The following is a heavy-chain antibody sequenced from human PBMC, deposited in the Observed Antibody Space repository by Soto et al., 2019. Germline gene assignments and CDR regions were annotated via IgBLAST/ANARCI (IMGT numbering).Heavy chain of an antibody. J-gene: IGHJ6*02. V-gene: IGHV3-30-3*01. Sequence: PGGSLRLFCAASGFTFSSYAMHWVRQAPGKGLEWVAVISYDGSNKYYADSVKGRFTISRDNSKNTLYLQMNSLRAEDTAVYYCARVYRDIVATIGGPDYYYGMDVWGQGTTVTVSS. CDR1: GFTFSSYA. CDR3: ARVYRDIVATIGGPDYYYGMDV. CDR2: ISYDGSNK. D-gene: IGHD5-12*01.